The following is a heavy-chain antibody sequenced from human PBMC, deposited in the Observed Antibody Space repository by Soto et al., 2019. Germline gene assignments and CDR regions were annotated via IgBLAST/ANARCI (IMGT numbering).Heavy chain of an antibody. Sequence: GESLKISCKGSGYSFTSYWISWVRQMPGKGLEWMGRIDPSDSYTNYSPSFQGHVTISADKSISTAYLQWSSLKASDTAMYYCARIGYCSSNSCYTWFDPWGQGTLVTVSS. V-gene: IGHV5-10-1*01. CDR2: IDPSDSYT. CDR1: GYSFTSYW. J-gene: IGHJ5*02. CDR3: ARIGYCSSNSCYTWFDP. D-gene: IGHD2-2*02.